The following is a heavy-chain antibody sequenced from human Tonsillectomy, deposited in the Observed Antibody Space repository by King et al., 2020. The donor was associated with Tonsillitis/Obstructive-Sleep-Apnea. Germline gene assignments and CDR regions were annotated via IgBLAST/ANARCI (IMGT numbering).Heavy chain of an antibody. CDR3: GRDRGREPVLDALDS. D-gene: IGHD5-24*01. CDR2: VSDDGSKK. J-gene: IGHJ3*02. CDR1: GFTFSNYA. Sequence: VQLVESGGGVVQPGQSLRLNCAASGFTFSNYAIQWVRQSPGKGLEWVAVVSDDGSKKYYADSVKGRFIVSRDNSKKTVDLQMRSLRLEDTAVYYCGRDRGREPVLDALDSWGQGTMVTVSS. V-gene: IGHV3-30*15.